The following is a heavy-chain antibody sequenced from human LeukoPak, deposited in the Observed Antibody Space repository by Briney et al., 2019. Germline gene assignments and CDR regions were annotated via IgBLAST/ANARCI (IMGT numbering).Heavy chain of an antibody. Sequence: GGSLGLSCEASGFTFSSYAMSWVRQAPGKGLEWVSVISGSGDSAYYADSVEGRCTSSRDNSKDALYLQMNSLRAEDTAVYYCARVGYSGYDYDYWGQRTLVTVSS. V-gene: IGHV3-23*01. CDR1: GFTFSSYA. D-gene: IGHD5-12*01. CDR2: ISGSGDSA. CDR3: ARVGYSGYDYDY. J-gene: IGHJ4*02.